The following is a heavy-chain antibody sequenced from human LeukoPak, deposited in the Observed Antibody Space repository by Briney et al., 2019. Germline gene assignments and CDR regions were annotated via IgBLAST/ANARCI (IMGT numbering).Heavy chain of an antibody. CDR2: ISGSSGII. D-gene: IGHD4-17*01. CDR3: AGDPDEDYGARGYYFDY. CDR1: GFTFNTYT. Sequence: GGSLRLSCAASGFTFNTYTMNWVRQAPGKGLEWVSYISGSSGIIDYADSVRGRFTISRDNAKNSLYLQMNSLRAEDTAMYYCAGDPDEDYGARGYYFDYWGQGTLVTVSS. J-gene: IGHJ4*02. V-gene: IGHV3-48*01.